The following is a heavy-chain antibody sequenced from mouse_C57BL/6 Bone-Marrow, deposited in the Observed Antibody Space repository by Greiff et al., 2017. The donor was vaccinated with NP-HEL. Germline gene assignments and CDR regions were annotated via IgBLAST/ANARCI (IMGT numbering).Heavy chain of an antibody. V-gene: IGHV1-64*01. Sequence: QGQMKQSGAELVKPGASVKLSCKASGYTFTSYWMHWVKQRPGQGLEWIGMIHPNSGSTNYNEKFKSKATLTVDKSSSTAYMQLSSLTSEDSAVYYCARRFYGSSLYYAMDYWGQGTSVTVSS. CDR2: IHPNSGST. J-gene: IGHJ4*01. CDR3: ARRFYGSSLYYAMDY. D-gene: IGHD1-1*01. CDR1: GYTFTSYW.